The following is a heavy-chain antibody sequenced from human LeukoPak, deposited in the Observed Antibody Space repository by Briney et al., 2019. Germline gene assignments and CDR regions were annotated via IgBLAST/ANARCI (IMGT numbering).Heavy chain of an antibody. J-gene: IGHJ4*02. CDR3: ARVLRGGWYHHRGLYY. D-gene: IGHD2-15*01. CDR1: GYTFTSYD. CDR2: MNPNSGNT. Sequence: ASVKVSCKASGYTFTSYDINWVRQATGQGLEWMGWMNPNSGNTGYAQKFQGRVTITRNTSISTAYMELSSPRSEDTAVYYCARVLRGGWYHHRGLYYWGQGTLVTVSS. V-gene: IGHV1-8*03.